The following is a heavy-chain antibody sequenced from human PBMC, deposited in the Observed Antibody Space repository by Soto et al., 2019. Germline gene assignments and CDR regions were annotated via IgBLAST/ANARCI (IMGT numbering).Heavy chain of an antibody. CDR1: GGSISSGDYY. D-gene: IGHD3-10*01. CDR2: IYYSGST. CDR3: ARVLGLWFGELFLDWYFDL. V-gene: IGHV4-30-4*01. Sequence: QVQLQESGPGLVKPSQTLSLTCTVSGGSISSGDYYWSWIRQPPGKGLEWIGYIYYSGSTYYNPSLKIRVTIAVDTSKNQFSLKLSSVTAADTAVYYCARVLGLWFGELFLDWYFDLWVRGTLVTVSS. J-gene: IGHJ2*01.